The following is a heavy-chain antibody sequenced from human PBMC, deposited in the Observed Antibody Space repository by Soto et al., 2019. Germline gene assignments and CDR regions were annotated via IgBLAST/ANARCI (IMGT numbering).Heavy chain of an antibody. J-gene: IGHJ4*02. D-gene: IGHD2-8*01. CDR2: ISYDERTT. CDR3: ARGGASHAHPADY. V-gene: IGHV3-74*01. Sequence: EVQPVESGGGLVQPGGSLRLSCAASGFTFSNYWMHWIRQGQGKGLVWVARISYDERTTSYADSVKGRFTISRDNAKNTVFLYMNSLRAADTAVYYCARGGASHAHPADYWGQGTLVTVSS. CDR1: GFTFSNYW.